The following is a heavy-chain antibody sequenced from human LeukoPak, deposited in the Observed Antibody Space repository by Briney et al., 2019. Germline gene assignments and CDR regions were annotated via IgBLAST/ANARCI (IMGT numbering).Heavy chain of an antibody. Sequence: GGSLRLSCSASGFTFTSYAMSWVRQAPGKGLEWVSVISGSGGSTYYTDSVKGRFTISRDNSKNTLYLQMNSLRAEDTVLYYCAKDRCSGTSCYFDYWGQGTLVTVSS. J-gene: IGHJ4*02. V-gene: IGHV3-23*01. CDR3: AKDRCSGTSCYFDY. CDR2: ISGSGGST. CDR1: GFTFTSYA. D-gene: IGHD2-2*01.